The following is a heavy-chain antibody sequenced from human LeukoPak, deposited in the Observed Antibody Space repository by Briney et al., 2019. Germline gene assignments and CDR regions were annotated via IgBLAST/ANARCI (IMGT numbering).Heavy chain of an antibody. J-gene: IGHJ4*02. CDR3: AKALFDFWSGYPTVFDY. V-gene: IGHV3-30*02. D-gene: IGHD3-3*01. CDR2: IRYDGSNK. Sequence: GGSQRLSCAASGFTFSSYGMHWVRQAPGKGLEWVAFIRYDGSNKYYADSVKGRFTISRDNSKNTLYLQMNSLRAEDTAVYYCAKALFDFWSGYPTVFDYWGQGTLVTVSS. CDR1: GFTFSSYG.